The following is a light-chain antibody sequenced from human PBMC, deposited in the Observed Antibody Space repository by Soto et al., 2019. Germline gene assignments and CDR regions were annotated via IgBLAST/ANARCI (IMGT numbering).Light chain of an antibody. CDR2: GAS. V-gene: IGKV3-20*01. CDR1: QSVRSNF. J-gene: IGKJ1*01. Sequence: ELVLTQSPSTLSLSPGETATLSGRASQSVRSNFLARYQQKPSQAPRLLIYGASNWATGIPDGFGGSGSGTHFTLSITRVVPEVFAKYYCQRYYRFRTFGQGTTVE. CDR3: QRYYRFRT.